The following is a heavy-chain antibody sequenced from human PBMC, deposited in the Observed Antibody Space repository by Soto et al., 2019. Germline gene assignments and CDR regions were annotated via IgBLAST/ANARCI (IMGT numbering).Heavy chain of an antibody. D-gene: IGHD6-19*01. CDR2: INAGNGNT. CDR1: GYTFTWYA. V-gene: IGHV1-3*01. J-gene: IGHJ4*02. CDR3: ARAVAVPADFDY. Sequence: ASVKVSCKASGYTFTWYAMHWVRQAPGQRLEWMGWINAGNGNTKYSQKFQGRVTITRDTSASTAYMELSSLRSEDTAVYYCARAVAVPADFDYWGQGTLVTSPQ.